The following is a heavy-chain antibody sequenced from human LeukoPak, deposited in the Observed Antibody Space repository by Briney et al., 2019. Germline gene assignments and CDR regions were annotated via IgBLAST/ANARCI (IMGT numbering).Heavy chain of an antibody. Sequence: GGSLRLSCAASGFTFSDHYMDWVRQAPGKGLEWVAVISYDASNKNYADSVKGRFTISRDYSKNTVYLQMNSLRAEDTAVYFCAKGVGGYTIGYYFDYWGQGTLVTVSS. CDR2: ISYDASNK. D-gene: IGHD5-18*01. CDR3: AKGVGGYTIGYYFDY. CDR1: GFTFSDHY. J-gene: IGHJ4*02. V-gene: IGHV3-30*18.